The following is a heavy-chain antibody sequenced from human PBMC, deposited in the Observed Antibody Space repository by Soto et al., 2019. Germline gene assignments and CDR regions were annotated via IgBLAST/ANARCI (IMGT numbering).Heavy chain of an antibody. Sequence: GGSLRLSCAASGFTFSSYAMSWFRQSPGKGLEWVSAISGGAGSTYYADSVKGRFTVSRDNSKNTLYLQMNSLRAEDTAVYYCAKDIVVIPAANDAFDIWGQGTMVTVS. CDR2: ISGGAGST. CDR1: GFTFSSYA. D-gene: IGHD2-2*01. CDR3: AKDIVVIPAANDAFDI. V-gene: IGHV3-23*01. J-gene: IGHJ3*02.